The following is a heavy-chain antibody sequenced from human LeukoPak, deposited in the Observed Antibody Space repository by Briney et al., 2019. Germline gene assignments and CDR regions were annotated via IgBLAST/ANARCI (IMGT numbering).Heavy chain of an antibody. CDR1: GFTFSSYA. Sequence: GGSLRLSCAASGFTFSSYAMSWVRQAPGKGLEWVSAISGSGGSTYYADSVKGRFTISRDNSKNTLYLQMNSLRAEGTAVYYCAKWAVPAAIFYYYYYMDVWGKGTTVTVSS. CDR3: AKWAVPAAIFYYYYYMDV. CDR2: ISGSGGST. J-gene: IGHJ6*03. D-gene: IGHD2-2*01. V-gene: IGHV3-23*01.